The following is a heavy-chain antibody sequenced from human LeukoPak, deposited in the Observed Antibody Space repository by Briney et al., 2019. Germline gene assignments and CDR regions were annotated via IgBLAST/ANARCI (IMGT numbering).Heavy chain of an antibody. CDR1: GGSFSGYY. CDR3: ANGPTSGGYFSYFDY. CDR2: INHSGST. J-gene: IGHJ4*02. V-gene: IGHV4-34*01. D-gene: IGHD2-21*02. Sequence: SETLSLTCAVYGGSFSGYYWSWIRQPPGKGLEWIGEINHSGSTNYNPSLKSRVTISVDTSKNQFSLKLSSVTAADTAVYYCANGPTSGGYFSYFDYWGQGTLVTVSS.